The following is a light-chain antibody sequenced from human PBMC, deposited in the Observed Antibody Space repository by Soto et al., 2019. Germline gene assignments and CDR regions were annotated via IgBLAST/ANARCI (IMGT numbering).Light chain of an antibody. CDR1: QSLLHSNGYNY. V-gene: IGKV2-28*01. CDR3: MQAQRSPWT. Sequence: DIVMTQSPLSLPVTPGEPASISCRSSQSLLHSNGYNYLDWYLQKPGQSPQLLIYLGSNLAYGVPDRFSGSGSGTDFTLKISRVEAEDVGVYYCMQAQRSPWTFGQGTKVEIK. CDR2: LGS. J-gene: IGKJ1*01.